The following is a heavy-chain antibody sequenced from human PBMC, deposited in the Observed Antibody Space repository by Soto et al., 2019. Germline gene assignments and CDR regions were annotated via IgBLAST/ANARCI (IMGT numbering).Heavy chain of an antibody. CDR3: ARVRQWPYGSGSARTYYYGMDV. D-gene: IGHD3-10*01. Sequence: SVKVSCKASGGTFSGHAISWVRQAPGQGLEWMGGIIPIFGTANYAQKFQGRVTITADQSTSTAYMELSSLRSEDTAVYYCARVRQWPYGSGSARTYYYGMDVWGQGTTVTVSS. CDR2: IIPIFGTA. V-gene: IGHV1-69*13. J-gene: IGHJ6*02. CDR1: GGTFSGHA.